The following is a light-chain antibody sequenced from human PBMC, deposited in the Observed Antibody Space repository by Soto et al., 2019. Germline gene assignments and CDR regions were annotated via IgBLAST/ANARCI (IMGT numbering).Light chain of an antibody. J-gene: IGLJ1*01. V-gene: IGLV1-44*01. CDR2: TND. Sequence: QSVLTQPPSASGTPGQRVIVSCSGSSSNIGKNTVNWYQQLPGTAPKLLIYTNDQRPSGVPDRFSGSKSGTSASLAISGLQSEDEADYYCAAWDDSLNAFYVFGTGTKATVL. CDR1: SSNIGKNT. CDR3: AAWDDSLNAFYV.